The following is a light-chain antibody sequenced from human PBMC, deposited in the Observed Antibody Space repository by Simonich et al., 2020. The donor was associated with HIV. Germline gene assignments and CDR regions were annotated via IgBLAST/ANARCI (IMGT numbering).Light chain of an antibody. Sequence: SYELTQPPTVSVSPGQTARITCSGDSLPKKYVSWYQQKSGQAPVLVIYEDTKRPSGIPERFSGSSSGTVATLTINGAQVEDEADYYCYSTDSSGNHRVFGGGTKLTVL. CDR1: SLPKKY. V-gene: IGLV3-10*01. J-gene: IGLJ3*02. CDR2: EDT. CDR3: YSTDSSGNHRV.